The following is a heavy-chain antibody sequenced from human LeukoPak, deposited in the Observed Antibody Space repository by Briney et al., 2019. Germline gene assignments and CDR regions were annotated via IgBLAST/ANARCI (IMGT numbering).Heavy chain of an antibody. Sequence: GGSLRLSCAASGFTFSSYWMSWVRQAPGKGLEWVANIKQDGSEKYYVDSVKGRFTSSRDNAKNSLYLQMNSLRAEDTAVYYCARNYGGNPNDYWGQGTLVTVSS. V-gene: IGHV3-7*01. CDR2: IKQDGSEK. J-gene: IGHJ4*02. CDR1: GFTFSSYW. CDR3: ARNYGGNPNDY. D-gene: IGHD4-23*01.